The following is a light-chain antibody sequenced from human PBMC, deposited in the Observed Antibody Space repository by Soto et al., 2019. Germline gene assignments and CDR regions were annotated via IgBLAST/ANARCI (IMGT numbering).Light chain of an antibody. V-gene: IGKV3-11*01. CDR1: QSVRTS. CDR3: QQRSDWPVT. CDR2: DAS. J-gene: IGKJ3*01. Sequence: EIVLTQSPATLSLSPGERATLSCRASQSVRTSLAWYQQKPDQAPRLLIYDASNRATGIPARFSGSGSGTDFTLTISRFDPEDFAVYYCQQRSDWPVTFGPGTKVDNK.